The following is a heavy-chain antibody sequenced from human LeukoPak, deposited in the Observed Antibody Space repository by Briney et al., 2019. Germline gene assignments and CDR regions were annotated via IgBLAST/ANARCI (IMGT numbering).Heavy chain of an antibody. CDR2: FYYRGNT. J-gene: IGHJ5*02. CDR1: GDSISSSPYY. D-gene: IGHD3-10*01. Sequence: PSETLSLTCTVSGDSISSSPYYCGYIPQPPGGGLESIGSFYYRGNTYYNPSLKSRVTISVDTSKNQFSLRLNSVTAADTAVYYCARHETSASLRPRFDPWGQGTLVTVSS. CDR3: ARHETSASLRPRFDP. V-gene: IGHV4-39*01.